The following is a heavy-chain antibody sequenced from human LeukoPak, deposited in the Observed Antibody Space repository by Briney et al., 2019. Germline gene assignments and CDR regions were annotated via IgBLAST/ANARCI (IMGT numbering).Heavy chain of an antibody. CDR1: GDSIGSGGYY. J-gene: IGHJ4*02. D-gene: IGHD5-18*01. CDR2: IFYSGSS. Sequence: SETLSLTCTVSGDSIGSGGYYWSWIRQYPEKGLEWIGYIFYSGSSYFTPSLKRRLFISVDTSKNQFSLRLSSVTAADTAVYFCARGWENTPMDTLFDYWGQGILVTVSS. V-gene: IGHV4-31*03. CDR3: ARGWENTPMDTLFDY.